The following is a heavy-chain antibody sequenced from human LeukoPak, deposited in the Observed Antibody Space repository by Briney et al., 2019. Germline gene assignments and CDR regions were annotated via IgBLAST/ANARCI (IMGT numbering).Heavy chain of an antibody. CDR3: ARAGAYYYGSGSYYRPNWFDP. D-gene: IGHD3-10*01. Sequence: SVKVSCKASGGTFSSCAISWVRQAPGQGLEWMGGIIPIFGTANYAQKFQGRVTITADESTSTAYMELSSLRSEDTAVYYCARAGAYYYGSGSYYRPNWFDPWGQGTLVTVSS. CDR1: GGTFSSCA. CDR2: IIPIFGTA. V-gene: IGHV1-69*13. J-gene: IGHJ5*02.